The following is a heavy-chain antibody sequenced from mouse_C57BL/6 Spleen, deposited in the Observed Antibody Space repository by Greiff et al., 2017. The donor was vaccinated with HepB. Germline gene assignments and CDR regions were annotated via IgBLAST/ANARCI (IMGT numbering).Heavy chain of an antibody. CDR3: TGGGNDY. V-gene: IGHV6-3*01. CDR2: IRLKSDNYAT. Sequence: DVMLVESGGGLVQPGGSMKLSCVASGFTFSNYWMNWVRQSPEKGLEWVAQIRLKSDNYATHYAESVKGRFTISRDDSKSSVYLQMNNLRAEDTGIYYCTGGGNDYWGQGTTLTVSS. CDR1: GFTFSNYW. J-gene: IGHJ2*01.